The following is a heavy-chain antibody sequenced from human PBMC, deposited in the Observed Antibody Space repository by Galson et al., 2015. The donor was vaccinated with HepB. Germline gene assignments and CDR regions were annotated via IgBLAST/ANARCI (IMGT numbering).Heavy chain of an antibody. CDR2: ISGGDTT. Sequence: SLRLSCAASGFTFSSYAMSWVRQAPGKGLEWISVISGGDTTFHADSVRGRSTISRGNSKNTLYLRMNSLRVEDTAVYYCAKGGYDFWSAYSLDYWGQGTLVTVSS. CDR3: AKGGYDFWSAYSLDY. J-gene: IGHJ4*02. V-gene: IGHV3-23*01. CDR1: GFTFSSYA. D-gene: IGHD3-3*01.